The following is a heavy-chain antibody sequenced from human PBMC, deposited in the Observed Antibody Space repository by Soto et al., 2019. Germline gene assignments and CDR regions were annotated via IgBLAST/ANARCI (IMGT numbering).Heavy chain of an antibody. CDR2: ISWNSGSI. J-gene: IGHJ4*02. CDR3: AKDISYYDSSGYFGY. CDR1: GFTFDDYA. D-gene: IGHD3-22*01. Sequence: GGSLRLSCAASGFTFDDYAMHWVRQAPGKGLEWVSGISWNSGSIGYADSVKGRFTISRDNAKKSLYLQMNSLRAEDTALYYCAKDISYYDSSGYFGYWGQGTLVTVSS. V-gene: IGHV3-9*01.